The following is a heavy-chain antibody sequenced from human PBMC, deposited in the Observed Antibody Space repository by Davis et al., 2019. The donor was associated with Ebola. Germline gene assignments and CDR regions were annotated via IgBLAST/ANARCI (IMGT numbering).Heavy chain of an antibody. CDR1: GFSVSTKY. CDR2: MYSGGTT. Sequence: GESLKISCAASGFSVSTKYMNWVRQAPGKGLQWVSIMYSGGTTYYADFVKGRFTISRDSSKNTVYLQMNNLRAEDTAVYYCARGDFYYGVDVWGQGTTVTVSS. J-gene: IGHJ6*02. V-gene: IGHV3-53*01. CDR3: ARGDFYYGVDV.